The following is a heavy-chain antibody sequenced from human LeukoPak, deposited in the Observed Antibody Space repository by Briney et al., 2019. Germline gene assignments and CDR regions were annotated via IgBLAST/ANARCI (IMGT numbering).Heavy chain of an antibody. CDR1: GFTFSSYA. D-gene: IGHD2-21*02. V-gene: IGHV3-23*01. J-gene: IGHJ4*02. Sequence: GGSLRLSCAASGFTFSSYAMTWVRQAPGKGLEWVSLITGSGGGIYYADSVKGRLTISRDNSKNTLYLQMSSLRADDTAVYYCAKGTSVTAIRYFESWGQGTQVTVSP. CDR3: AKGTSVTAIRYFES. CDR2: ITGSGGGI.